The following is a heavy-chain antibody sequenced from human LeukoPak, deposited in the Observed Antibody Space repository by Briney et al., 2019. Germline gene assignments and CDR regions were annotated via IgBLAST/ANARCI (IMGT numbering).Heavy chain of an antibody. CDR2: IIGSAGST. Sequence: AGGSLRLSCAASGFTFSSYAMSWARQAPGKGLEWDSSIIGSAGSTYYADSVKGRFTISRDNSKNTLYLQMNSLRAEDTTVYSCAKVSSGYYRNAFDIWGQGTMVTVSS. V-gene: IGHV3-23*01. CDR1: GFTFSSYA. CDR3: AKVSSGYYRNAFDI. J-gene: IGHJ3*02. D-gene: IGHD3-22*01.